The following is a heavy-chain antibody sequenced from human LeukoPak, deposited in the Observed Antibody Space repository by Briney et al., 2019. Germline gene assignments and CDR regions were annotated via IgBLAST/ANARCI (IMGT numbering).Heavy chain of an antibody. Sequence: ASVKASCKASGYTFTGYYMHWVRQAPGQGLEWMGWINPNSGGTNYAQKFQGRVTMTRDTSISTAYMELSRLRSDDTAVYYCATLGVGATIGLDYWGQGTLVTVSS. J-gene: IGHJ4*02. CDR3: ATLGVGATIGLDY. CDR2: INPNSGGT. V-gene: IGHV1-2*02. CDR1: GYTFTGYY. D-gene: IGHD1-26*01.